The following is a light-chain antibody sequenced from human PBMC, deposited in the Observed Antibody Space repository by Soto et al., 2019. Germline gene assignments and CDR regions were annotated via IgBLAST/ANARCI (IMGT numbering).Light chain of an antibody. J-gene: IGLJ1*01. V-gene: IGLV1-40*01. Sequence: QSVLTQPPSVSGAPGQRVTISCTGSSSNIGAPYDVHWYQQFPGTAPRVIIYANSNRPSGVPGRFSGSKSGTSASLAITGLQAEDEADYYCQSYDSSLSGYVFGPGTKVTVL. CDR3: QSYDSSLSGYV. CDR2: ANS. CDR1: SSNIGAPYD.